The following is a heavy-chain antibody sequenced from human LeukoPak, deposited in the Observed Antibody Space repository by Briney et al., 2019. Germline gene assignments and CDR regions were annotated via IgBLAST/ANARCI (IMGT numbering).Heavy chain of an antibody. Sequence: LGGSLRLSCAASGFPFSTYSMNWVRQAPGKGLEWVSSISSSSSYIYYADSVKGRFTISRDNAKNSLYLQMNSLRAEDTAVYYCARSSSSSWLDALDIWGQGTMVTVSS. CDR1: GFPFSTYS. V-gene: IGHV3-21*01. CDR2: ISSSSSYI. J-gene: IGHJ3*02. CDR3: ARSSSSSWLDALDI. D-gene: IGHD6-13*01.